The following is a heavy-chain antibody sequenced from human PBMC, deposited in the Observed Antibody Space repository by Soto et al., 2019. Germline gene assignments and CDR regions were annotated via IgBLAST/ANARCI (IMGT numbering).Heavy chain of an antibody. V-gene: IGHV3-66*01. CDR3: VRENYYYGMDV. J-gene: IGHJ6*02. Sequence: EAQLVESGGGLVQPGGSLRLSCAASGFSVSVNLMNWVRQAPGKGLEWVSVINGAGSADYTDSVKGRFTISRDISKNTLDLQMNSLRAEDTAVYYCVRENYYYGMDVWGQGTTVTVS. CDR1: GFSVSVNL. CDR2: INGAGSA.